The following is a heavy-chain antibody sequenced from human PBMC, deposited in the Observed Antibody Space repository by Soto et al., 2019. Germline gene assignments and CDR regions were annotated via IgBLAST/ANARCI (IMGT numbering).Heavy chain of an antibody. CDR1: GFTFSSYS. J-gene: IGHJ6*02. V-gene: IGHV3-21*01. CDR2: ISSSSSYI. Sequence: PGGSLRLSCAASGFTFSSYSMNWVRQAPGKGLEWVSSISSSSSYIYYADSVKGRFTISRDNAENSLYLQMNSLRAEDTAVYYCARTGSSHYGMDVWGQGTTVTVSS. CDR3: ARTGSSHYGMDV.